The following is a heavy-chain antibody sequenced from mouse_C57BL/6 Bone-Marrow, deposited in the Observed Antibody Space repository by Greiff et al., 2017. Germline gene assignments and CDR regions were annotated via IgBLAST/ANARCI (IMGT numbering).Heavy chain of an antibody. J-gene: IGHJ2*01. CDR1: GFTFSDYY. V-gene: IGHV5-12*01. Sequence: EVQGVESGGGLVQPGGSLKLSCAASGFTFSDYYMYWVRQTPEKRLEWVAYISNGGGSTYYPDTVKGRFTISRDNAKNTLYLQMSRLKSEDTAMYYCARRGGDYFDYWGQGTTLTVSS. CDR3: ARRGGDYFDY. CDR2: ISNGGGST.